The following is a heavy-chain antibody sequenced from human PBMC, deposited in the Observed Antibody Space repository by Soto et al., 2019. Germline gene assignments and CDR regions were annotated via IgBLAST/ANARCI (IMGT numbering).Heavy chain of an antibody. D-gene: IGHD3-9*01. CDR3: ARDARGTRGFDEMDI. CDR2: INPNSGDT. Sequence: ASVKVSCKASGYIFTGYHIHWVRQAPGRGLEWMGWINPNSGDTEYAQNFQGRVTMTRDTSFNLVYMEMSGLMSDDTAVYYCARDARGTRGFDEMDIWGRGTTVTVS. V-gene: IGHV1-2*02. J-gene: IGHJ6*02. CDR1: GYIFTGYH.